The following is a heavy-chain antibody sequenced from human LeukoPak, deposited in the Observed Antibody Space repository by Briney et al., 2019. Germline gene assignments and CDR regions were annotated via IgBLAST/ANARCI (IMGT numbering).Heavy chain of an antibody. CDR2: ISSNGGST. V-gene: IGHV3-64D*06. Sequence: GGSLRLSCSASGFTFSSYAMHWVRQAPGKGLEYVSAISSNGGSTYYADSVKGRFTISKDNSKNTLYLQMSSLRAEDTAVYYCVKQMTPVTLGTFDIWGQGTMVTVSS. CDR1: GFTFSSYA. D-gene: IGHD4-17*01. J-gene: IGHJ3*02. CDR3: VKQMTPVTLGTFDI.